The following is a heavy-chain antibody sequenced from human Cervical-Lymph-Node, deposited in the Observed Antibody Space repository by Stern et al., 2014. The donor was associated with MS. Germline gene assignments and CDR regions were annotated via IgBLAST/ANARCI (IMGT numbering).Heavy chain of an antibody. CDR1: GYSFTSYW. J-gene: IGHJ4*02. Sequence: EVQLVESGAEVKKPGESLKISCKGSGYSFTSYWIGWVRQMPGKGLEWMGNINPGDSDTRYSQSFQGQVTISADKSISTAYLQRSSLKASDTAIYYCARRLAVAGSPFDYWGQGTLVTVSS. D-gene: IGHD6-19*01. CDR3: ARRLAVAGSPFDY. CDR2: INPGDSDT. V-gene: IGHV5-51*01.